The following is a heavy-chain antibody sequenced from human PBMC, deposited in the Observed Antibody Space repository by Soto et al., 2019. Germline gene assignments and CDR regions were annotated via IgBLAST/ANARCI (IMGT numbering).Heavy chain of an antibody. J-gene: IGHJ3*02. CDR1: GYTFTAYY. V-gene: IGHV1-2*02. CDR3: ARGVGVYDSGDAFDI. D-gene: IGHD2-8*01. CDR2: INPNSGGT. Sequence: ASVRVSCKASGYTFTAYYMHWVREAPGQGLEWMGWINPNSGGTNYAQKFQGRVTMTRETSISTAYMELSRLRSDDTAVYYCARGVGVYDSGDAFDIWGQGTMVTVSS.